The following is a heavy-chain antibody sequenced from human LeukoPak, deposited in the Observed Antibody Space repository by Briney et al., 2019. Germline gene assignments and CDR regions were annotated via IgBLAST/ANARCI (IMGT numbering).Heavy chain of an antibody. CDR1: GFTFSSYA. V-gene: IGHV3-23*01. CDR3: AKVRLGYCSGGSCSRGGTPMDV. J-gene: IGHJ6*03. D-gene: IGHD2-15*01. Sequence: GGSLRLSCAASGFTFSSYAMSWVRQAPGKGCEGVSAISGSGDITYYADSVKGRFTISGDNSKKTLYLQMNSLRPEDTAVYYCAKVRLGYCSGGSCSRGGTPMDVWGKGTTVTISS. CDR2: ISGSGDIT.